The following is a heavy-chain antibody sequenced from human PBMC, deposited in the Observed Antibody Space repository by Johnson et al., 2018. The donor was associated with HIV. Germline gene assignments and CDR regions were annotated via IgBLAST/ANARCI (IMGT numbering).Heavy chain of an antibody. CDR1: GFTFSNYA. V-gene: IGHV3-23*04. J-gene: IGHJ3*01. CDR3: AKIMSKWSVDDDAFDV. D-gene: IGHD2-15*01. CDR2: ITGSGGST. Sequence: VQLVESGGGLVQPGGSLRLSCVASGFTFSNYAMSWVRQAPGKGLEWVSAITGSGGSTYYADSVKGRFTISRDNSKNTLYLQMNSLRAEDTAVYYCAKIMSKWSVDDDAFDVWGQGTMVTVSS.